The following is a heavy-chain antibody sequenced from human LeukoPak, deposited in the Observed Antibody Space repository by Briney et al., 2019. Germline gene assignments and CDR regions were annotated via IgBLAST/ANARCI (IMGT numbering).Heavy chain of an antibody. V-gene: IGHV3-49*03. D-gene: IGHD3-22*01. CDR1: GFTFGDYA. CDR2: IRSKAYGGTT. Sequence: GGSLRLSCTASGFTFGDYAMSWFRQAPGKGLEWVGFIRSKAYGGTTEYAASVKGRFTISRDDSKSIAYLQMNSLKTEDTAVYYCTRDIAYYYDSSGYYYDYWGQGTLVTVSS. CDR3: TRDIAYYYDSSGYYYDY. J-gene: IGHJ4*02.